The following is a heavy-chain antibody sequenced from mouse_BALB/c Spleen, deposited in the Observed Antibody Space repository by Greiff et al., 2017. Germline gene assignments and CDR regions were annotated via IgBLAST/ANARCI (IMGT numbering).Heavy chain of an antibody. D-gene: IGHD1-2*01. CDR3: ARTATFLYWYFDV. Sequence: QVQLQQSGAELMKPGASVKISCKATGYTFSSYWIEWVKQRPGHGLEWIGEILPGSGSTNYNEKFKGKATFTADTSSNTAYMQLSSLTSEDSAVYYCARTATFLYWYFDVWGAGTTVTVSS. V-gene: IGHV1-9*01. CDR2: ILPGSGST. J-gene: IGHJ1*01. CDR1: GYTFSSYW.